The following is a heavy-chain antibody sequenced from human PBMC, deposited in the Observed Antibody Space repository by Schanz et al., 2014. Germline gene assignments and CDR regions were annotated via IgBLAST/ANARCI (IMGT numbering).Heavy chain of an antibody. V-gene: IGHV3-7*01. Sequence: EVQLVESGGGLVKPGGSLRLSCVTSGFTFGAYTMNWVRQAPGKGLEWVANIKQDGIEKYYVDSVKGRFTISRDNAKTSWYRQRNSLTADDTAVYYCARDKGGYYPFDYWGRGTLVTVSS. CDR1: GFTFGAYT. D-gene: IGHD3-3*01. CDR3: ARDKGGYYPFDY. CDR2: IKQDGIEK. J-gene: IGHJ4*02.